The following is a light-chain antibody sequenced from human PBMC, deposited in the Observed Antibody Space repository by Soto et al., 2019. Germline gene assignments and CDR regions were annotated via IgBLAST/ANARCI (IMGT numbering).Light chain of an antibody. J-gene: IGKJ2*01. CDR2: DAS. Sequence: EIVLTQSPATLSLSPGERATLSCRASQSVSSYLAWYQQKPGQAPRLLIYDASNRATGIPARFSGSGSGSAFTLTISSLEPADFAVYYCQQRCNWPSYTFGQGTKLEIK. CDR1: QSVSSY. V-gene: IGKV3-11*01. CDR3: QQRCNWPSYT.